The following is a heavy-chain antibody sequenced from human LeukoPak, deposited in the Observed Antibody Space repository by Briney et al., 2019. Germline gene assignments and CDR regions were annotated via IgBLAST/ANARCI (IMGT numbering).Heavy chain of an antibody. J-gene: IGHJ6*04. V-gene: IGHV4-30-2*01. CDR2: IYHSGST. Sequence: SQTLSLTCAVSGGSISSGGYAWSWLRQPHGRGLERIGYIYHSGSTHYNPSLKSRVTISVDRSKNQFSLKLSSVTAADAAVYYCARDSSMVRGEAYYYYGMDVRGKGTTVTVAS. D-gene: IGHD3-10*01. CDR3: ARDSSMVRGEAYYYYGMDV. CDR1: GGSISSGGYA.